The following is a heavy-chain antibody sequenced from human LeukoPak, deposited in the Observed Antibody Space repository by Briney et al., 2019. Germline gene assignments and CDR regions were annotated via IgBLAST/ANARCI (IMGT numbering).Heavy chain of an antibody. CDR1: GFTFSSYT. V-gene: IGHV3-21*01. Sequence: GGSPRLSCAASGFTFSSYTMNWVRPAPGRGLEWVSSISRSSSYIYYGDSVKGRFTISRDNAKNSLYLQMNSLRAEDTAVYYCARVAYYDSSGYYPVPFDYWGQGTLVTVSS. J-gene: IGHJ4*02. CDR3: ARVAYYDSSGYYPVPFDY. CDR2: ISRSSSYI. D-gene: IGHD3-22*01.